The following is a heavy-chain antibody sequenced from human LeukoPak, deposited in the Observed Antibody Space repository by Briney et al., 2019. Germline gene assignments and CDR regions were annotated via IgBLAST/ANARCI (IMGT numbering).Heavy chain of an antibody. CDR3: ARELGYDDDY. CDR1: GGSISSYY. CDR2: IYYSGST. Sequence: SETLSLTCTVSGGSISSYYWSWIRQPPGKGLEWIGYIYYSGSTNYNPSLKSRVTIPVDTSKNQFSLKLCSVTAADTAVYYCARELGYDDDYWGQGTLVTVSS. J-gene: IGHJ4*02. D-gene: IGHD3-3*01. V-gene: IGHV4-59*13.